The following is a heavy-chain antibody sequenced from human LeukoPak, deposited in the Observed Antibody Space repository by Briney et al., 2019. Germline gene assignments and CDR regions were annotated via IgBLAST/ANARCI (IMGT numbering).Heavy chain of an antibody. J-gene: IGHJ4*02. CDR1: GYAFTSNG. CDR3: AKDIHPELGSSASCCFDY. CDR2: VSGYNGNT. Sequence: ASVKVSCKASGYAFTSNGIPWVRQAPGQGLEWMGWVSGYNGNTNYAQNFQGRVTMTTDTSTSTAYMELRSLRFDDTAVYYCAKDIHPELGSSASCCFDYWGQGTLVTVSS. D-gene: IGHD2-2*01. V-gene: IGHV1-18*01.